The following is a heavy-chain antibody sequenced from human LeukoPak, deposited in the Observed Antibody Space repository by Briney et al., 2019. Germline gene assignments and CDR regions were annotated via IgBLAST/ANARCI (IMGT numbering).Heavy chain of an antibody. V-gene: IGHV3-13*05. CDR1: GFTFSSNG. D-gene: IGHD3-10*01. J-gene: IGHJ6*04. Sequence: PGGSLRLSCVASGFTFSSNGMHWVRQAAGKGLEWVPGIDTAGDPCYPGSVKGRFTISRENAKNSLYLQMNSLTAGDTAVYYCARGYGSGSYAGMDVWGKGTTVTVSS. CDR3: ARGYGSGSYAGMDV. CDR2: IDTAGDP.